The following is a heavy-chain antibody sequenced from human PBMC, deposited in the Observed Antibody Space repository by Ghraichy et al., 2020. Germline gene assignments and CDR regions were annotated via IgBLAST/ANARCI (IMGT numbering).Heavy chain of an antibody. D-gene: IGHD3-16*01. Sequence: ESLNISCAVYGGSFSGYYWSWIRQPPGKGLKWIGEINHSGSTNYNPSLKSRVTISVDTSKNQFSLKLSSVTAADTAVYYCARILGDRWYFDYWGQGTLVIVFS. CDR2: INHSGST. J-gene: IGHJ4*02. CDR3: ARILGDRWYFDY. CDR1: GGSFSGYY. V-gene: IGHV4-34*01.